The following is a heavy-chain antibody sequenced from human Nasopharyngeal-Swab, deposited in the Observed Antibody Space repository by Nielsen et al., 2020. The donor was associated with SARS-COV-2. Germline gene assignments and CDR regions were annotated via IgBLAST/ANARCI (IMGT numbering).Heavy chain of an antibody. V-gene: IGHV3-21*01. D-gene: IGHD6-19*01. CDR3: ARADLAVAGTGGYYGMDV. Sequence: GESLKISCAASGFTFSSYSMNWVRQAPGKGLEWVSSISSSSSYIYYADSVKGRFPISRDNAENSLYLQMNSLRAEDTAVYYCARADLAVAGTGGYYGMDVWGQGTTVTVSS. CDR2: ISSSSSYI. CDR1: GFTFSSYS. J-gene: IGHJ6*02.